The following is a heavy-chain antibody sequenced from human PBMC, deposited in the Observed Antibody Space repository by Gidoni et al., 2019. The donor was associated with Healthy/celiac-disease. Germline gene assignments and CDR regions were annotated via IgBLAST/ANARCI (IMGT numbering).Heavy chain of an antibody. V-gene: IGHV3-64D*06. D-gene: IGHD3-10*01. J-gene: IGHJ5*02. CDR2: ISSNGGST. CDR1: GFTFSSYA. Sequence: EVQLVESGGGLVQPGGSLRLSCSASGFTFSSYAMHWVRQAPGKGLEYVSAISSNGGSTYYADSVKGRFTISRDNSKNTLYLQMSSLRAEDTAVYYCVKDVGVTMVRGVQSWFDPWGQGTLVTVSS. CDR3: VKDVGVTMVRGVQSWFDP.